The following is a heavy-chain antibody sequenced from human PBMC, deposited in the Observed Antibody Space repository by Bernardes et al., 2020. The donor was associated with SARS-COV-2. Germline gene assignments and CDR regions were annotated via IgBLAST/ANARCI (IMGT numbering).Heavy chain of an antibody. CDR3: ARQGYSSYWYMDY. Sequence: GGSLRLSCAASGFAFSYYAMGWVRQAPGKGLEWVSGIGGTGATTYYADSVKGRFTISRDNSKNTLSLQMNGLRADDTAVYYCARQGYSSYWYMDYWGQGTLVTVSS. CDR1: GFAFSYYA. CDR2: IGGTGATT. J-gene: IGHJ4*02. D-gene: IGHD6-6*01. V-gene: IGHV3-23*01.